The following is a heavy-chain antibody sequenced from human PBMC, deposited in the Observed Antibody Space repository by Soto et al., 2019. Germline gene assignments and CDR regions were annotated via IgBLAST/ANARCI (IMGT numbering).Heavy chain of an antibody. CDR2: IYYSGST. CDR1: GGSISSSSYY. CDR3: ARRLYYDSSGFEGGGMDV. V-gene: IGHV4-39*01. D-gene: IGHD3-22*01. J-gene: IGHJ6*02. Sequence: PSETLSLTCTVSGGSISSSSYYWGWIRQPPGKGLEWIGSIYYSGSTYYNPSLKKQDTISVDTSKNHFSLKLSSVTASDTAVYYCARRLYYDSSGFEGGGMDVWGQGTTVT.